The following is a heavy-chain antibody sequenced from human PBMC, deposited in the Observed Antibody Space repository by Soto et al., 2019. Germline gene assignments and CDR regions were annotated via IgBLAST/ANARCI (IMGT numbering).Heavy chain of an antibody. CDR2: ITESGHAA. CDR1: GFTFSDYY. V-gene: IGHV3-11*04. J-gene: IGHJ4*02. D-gene: IGHD5-12*01. Sequence: QVQLVESGGALVKPGGSLRLSCAASGFTFSDYYMSWIRQTPGKGLEWLSYITESGHAAEYADSVRGRFTISRDNNKNSLYLQMNSLRVDDTGVFYCARAIRGYGAYGGYLGQGTLVTVSS. CDR3: ARAIRGYGAYGGY.